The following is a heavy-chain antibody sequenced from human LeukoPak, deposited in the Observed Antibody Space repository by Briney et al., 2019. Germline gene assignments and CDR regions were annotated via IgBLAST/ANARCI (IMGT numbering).Heavy chain of an antibody. V-gene: IGHV3-48*04. J-gene: IGHJ6*02. Sequence: PGRSLRLSCAASGFTFSSYSMNWVRQAPGKGLEWVSYISSSSSTIYYADSVKGRFTISRDNAKNSLYLQMNSLRAEDTAVYYCARVMVRGVIRGEYYYYGMDVWGQGATVTVSS. CDR2: ISSSSSTI. CDR1: GFTFSSYS. CDR3: ARVMVRGVIRGEYYYYGMDV. D-gene: IGHD3-10*01.